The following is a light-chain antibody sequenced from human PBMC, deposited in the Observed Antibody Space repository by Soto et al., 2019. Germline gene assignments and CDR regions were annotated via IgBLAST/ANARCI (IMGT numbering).Light chain of an antibody. Sequence: AIQMTQSPSSLSASVGDRVTITCRASQGIRNDLGWYQQKPGKAPKLLLYAASSLQSGVPSRFSGSGSGTDFTLTISSLQTEDFATYYCLQDYNYPRTFGQGTKVEIK. J-gene: IGKJ1*01. CDR3: LQDYNYPRT. CDR1: QGIRND. CDR2: AAS. V-gene: IGKV1-6*01.